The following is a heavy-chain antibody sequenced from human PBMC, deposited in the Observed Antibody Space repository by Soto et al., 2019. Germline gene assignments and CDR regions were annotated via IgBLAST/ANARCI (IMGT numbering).Heavy chain of an antibody. D-gene: IGHD3-10*01. J-gene: IGHJ6*02. Sequence: PSETLSLTCTVSGGSVSSGSYYWSWIRQPPGKGLEWIGYIYYSGGTNYNPSLKSRVTISVDTSKNQFSLKLSSVSAADMAVYHCARVRFGELLGYYYYGMDVWGQGTTVT. CDR2: IYYSGGT. CDR3: ARVRFGELLGYYYYGMDV. CDR1: GGSVSSGSYY. V-gene: IGHV4-61*01.